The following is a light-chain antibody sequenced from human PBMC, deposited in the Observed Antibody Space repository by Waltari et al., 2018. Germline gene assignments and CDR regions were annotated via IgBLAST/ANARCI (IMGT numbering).Light chain of an antibody. CDR1: QSVSSN. Sequence: EILMTQSPTTLSVSPGERATLSCRASQSVSSNLVWYQQKPGQAPRLRIYDASTRSTGMPARFSGRGSGTEFSLAISSRQSEDFAVYYCQQYSNWPRTFGQGTKVDIK. CDR2: DAS. CDR3: QQYSNWPRT. V-gene: IGKV3-15*01. J-gene: IGKJ1*01.